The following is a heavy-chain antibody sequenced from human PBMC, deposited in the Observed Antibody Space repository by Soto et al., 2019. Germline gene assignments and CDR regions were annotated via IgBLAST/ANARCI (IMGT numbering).Heavy chain of an antibody. V-gene: IGHV1-58*01. CDR3: AAEDRITQYDFGY. Sequence: ASVKVSCKASGFTFTSSAVQWVRQARGQRLEWIGWIVVGSGNTNYAQKFQERVTITRDMSTSTAYMELSSLRSEDTAVYYCAAEDRITQYDFGYWGQGTLVTVSS. CDR2: IVVGSGNT. J-gene: IGHJ4*02. D-gene: IGHD3-3*01. CDR1: GFTFTSSA.